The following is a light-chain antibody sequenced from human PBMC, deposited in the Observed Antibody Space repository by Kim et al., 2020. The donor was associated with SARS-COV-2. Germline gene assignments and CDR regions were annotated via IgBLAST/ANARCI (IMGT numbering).Light chain of an antibody. J-gene: IGLJ2*01. V-gene: IGLV3-1*01. CDR2: QDT. CDR1: KLGDRY. Sequence: VSPGQTASITCSGDKLGDRYACWYQQKPGQSPVLVIYQDTKRPSGIPERFSGSNSGNTATLTISGTQAMDEADYYCQAWDSSTVVFGGGTQLTVL. CDR3: QAWDSSTVV.